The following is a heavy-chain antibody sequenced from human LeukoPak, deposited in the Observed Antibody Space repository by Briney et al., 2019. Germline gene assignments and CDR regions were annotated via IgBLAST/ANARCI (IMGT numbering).Heavy chain of an antibody. Sequence: GGSLSLTCTASGFSFNSYNMNWLRQAPGKGLEWVSSISRSNNYIYYADSVRGRFTISRDNAKNSLYLQMNSLRAEDTAVYYCARDNPDCCWTQGFDGWGQAWLVTVSS. J-gene: IGHJ4*02. D-gene: IGHD3/OR15-3a*01. CDR2: ISRSNNYI. V-gene: IGHV3-21*01. CDR3: ARDNPDCCWTQGFDG. CDR1: GFSFNSYN.